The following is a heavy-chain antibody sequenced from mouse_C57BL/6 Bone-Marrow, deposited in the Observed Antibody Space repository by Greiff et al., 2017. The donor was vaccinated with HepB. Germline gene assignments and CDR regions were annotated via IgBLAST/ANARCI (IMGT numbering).Heavy chain of an antibody. D-gene: IGHD1-1*01. Sequence: VQGVESGAELARPGASVKLSCKASGYTFTSYGISWVKQRTGQGLEWIGEIYPRSGNTYYNEKFKGKATLTADKSSSTAYMELRSLTSEDSAVYFCARRTVVGDYYAMDYWGQGTSVTVSS. V-gene: IGHV1-81*01. CDR2: IYPRSGNT. J-gene: IGHJ4*01. CDR1: GYTFTSYG. CDR3: ARRTVVGDYYAMDY.